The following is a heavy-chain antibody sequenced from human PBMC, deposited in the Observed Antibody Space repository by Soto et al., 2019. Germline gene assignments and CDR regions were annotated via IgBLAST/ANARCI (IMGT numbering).Heavy chain of an antibody. CDR3: AVVPAATGRHWFDP. Sequence: PSETLSLTCAVYGGSFSGYYWSWIRQPPGKGLEWIGEINHSGSTNYNPSLKSRVTISVGTSKNQFSLKLSSVTAADTAVYYCAVVPAATGRHWFDPWGQGTLVTVSS. V-gene: IGHV4-34*01. J-gene: IGHJ5*02. CDR2: INHSGST. CDR1: GGSFSGYY. D-gene: IGHD2-2*01.